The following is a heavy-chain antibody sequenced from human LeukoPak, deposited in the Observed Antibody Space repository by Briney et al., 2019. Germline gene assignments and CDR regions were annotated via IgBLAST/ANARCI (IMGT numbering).Heavy chain of an antibody. V-gene: IGHV1-69-2*01. D-gene: IGHD3-22*01. Sequence: ASVKVSCKVSGYTFTDYYMHWVQQAPGKGLEWMGLVDPEDGETIYAEKFQGRVTITADTSTDTAYMELSSLRSEDTAVYYCARDRPNYYGSDGHYYRRDGDNWGRGTLVSGS. CDR3: ARDRPNYYGSDGHYYRRDGDN. CDR1: GYTFTDYY. J-gene: IGHJ4*02. CDR2: VDPEDGET.